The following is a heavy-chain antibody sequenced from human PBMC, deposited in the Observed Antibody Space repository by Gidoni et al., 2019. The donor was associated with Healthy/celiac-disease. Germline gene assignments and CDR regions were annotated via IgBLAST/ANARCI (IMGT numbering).Heavy chain of an antibody. CDR1: VYTFTSYG. D-gene: IGHD3-10*01. CDR2: IRAYNGNT. V-gene: IGHV1-18*04. CDR3: ARHYGSGSYLDY. Sequence: HVHLVQSGAEVKKPGASVKVSCQASVYTFTSYGISWVRQAPGQGLEWMGWIRAYNGNTNDAQKLQGRGTRTTDTSTSTAYMELRSLRSDDTAVYYCARHYGSGSYLDYWGQGTLVTVSS. J-gene: IGHJ4*02.